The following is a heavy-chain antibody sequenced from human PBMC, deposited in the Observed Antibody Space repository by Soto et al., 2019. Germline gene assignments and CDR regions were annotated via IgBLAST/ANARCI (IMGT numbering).Heavy chain of an antibody. CDR3: ARDREAGYSFYYGMDV. CDR1: GDDINPYS. D-gene: IGHD5-18*01. CDR2: IYTSASI. V-gene: IGHV4-4*07. Sequence: ETPSLTCSVSGDDINPYSWTWIRQPAGKGLEWIGRIYTSASINYNPSLKGRVTLSVDTSTNQVSLRLASVTAADTAIYYCARDREAGYSFYYGMDVCGQGTTVTGS. J-gene: IGHJ6*02.